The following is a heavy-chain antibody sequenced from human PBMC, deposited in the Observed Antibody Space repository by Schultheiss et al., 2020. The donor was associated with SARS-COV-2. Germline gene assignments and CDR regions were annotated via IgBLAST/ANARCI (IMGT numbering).Heavy chain of an antibody. CDR3: AKDGGGATDPRYFDY. V-gene: IGHV3-21*01. Sequence: GGSLRLSCAASGFTFSSYAMHWVRQAPGKGLEWVSSISSSSSYIYYADSVKGRFTISRDNAKNSLYLQMNSLRAEDTAVYYCAKDGGGATDPRYFDYWGQGTLVTVSS. CDR1: GFTFSSYA. CDR2: ISSSSSYI. D-gene: IGHD1-26*01. J-gene: IGHJ4*02.